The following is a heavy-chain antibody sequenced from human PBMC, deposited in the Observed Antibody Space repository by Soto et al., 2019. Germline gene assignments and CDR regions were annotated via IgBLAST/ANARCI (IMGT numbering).Heavy chain of an antibody. CDR2: ISGSGGIT. Sequence: PGGSLRLSCAASGFTFADYAMNWVRQAPGRGLEWVSGISGSGGITDYGGAVKGRFTISRDNSKNTLFLQMNSLRADYTVLFYCGRDAFGFGRPVDYWGQGTLVTVSS. D-gene: IGHD3-3*01. CDR3: GRDAFGFGRPVDY. V-gene: IGHV3-23*01. CDR1: GFTFADYA. J-gene: IGHJ4*02.